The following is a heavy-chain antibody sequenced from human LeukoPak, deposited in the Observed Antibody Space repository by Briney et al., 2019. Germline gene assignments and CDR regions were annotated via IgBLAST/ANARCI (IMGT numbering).Heavy chain of an antibody. CDR2: IIPIFGTA. J-gene: IGHJ4*02. CDR1: GGTFSSYA. V-gene: IGHV1-69*05. D-gene: IGHD4-11*01. Sequence: SVKVSCKASGGTFSSYAISWVRQAPGQGLEWMGGIIPIFGTANYAQKFQGRVTITTDESTSTAYMELSSLRSEDTAVYYCASSVTTVTPPYYFDYWGQGTLVTVSS. CDR3: ASSVTTVTPPYYFDY.